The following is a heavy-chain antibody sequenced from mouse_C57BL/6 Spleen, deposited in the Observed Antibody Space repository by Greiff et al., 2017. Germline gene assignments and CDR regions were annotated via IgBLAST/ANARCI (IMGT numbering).Heavy chain of an antibody. Sequence: EVKVEESGGGLVQPGGSMKLSCAASGFTFSDAWMDWVRQSPEKGLEWVAKIRNKANNHATYYAESVKGRLTISRDDSKRSVYLQMNSLRAEDTGIYYCTREGSHWYFDVWGTGTTVTVSS. CDR2: IRNKANNHAT. CDR1: GFTFSDAW. CDR3: TREGSHWYFDV. D-gene: IGHD1-1*01. V-gene: IGHV6-6*01. J-gene: IGHJ1*03.